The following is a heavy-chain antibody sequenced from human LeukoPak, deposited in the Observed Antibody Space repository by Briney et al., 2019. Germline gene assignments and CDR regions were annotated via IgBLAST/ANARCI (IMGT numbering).Heavy chain of an antibody. CDR3: ARSRAGYSYGSANFDY. J-gene: IGHJ4*02. Sequence: ASVKVSCKASGYTFTGYYMHWVRQAPGQGLEWMGGIIPIFGTANYAQKFQGRVTITTDESTSTAYMELSSLRSEDTAVYYCARSRAGYSYGSANFDYWGQGTLVTVSS. D-gene: IGHD5-18*01. CDR2: IIPIFGTA. V-gene: IGHV1-69*05. CDR1: GYTFTGYY.